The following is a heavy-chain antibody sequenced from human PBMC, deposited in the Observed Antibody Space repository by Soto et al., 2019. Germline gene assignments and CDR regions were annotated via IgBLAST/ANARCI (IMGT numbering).Heavy chain of an antibody. V-gene: IGHV3-23*01. J-gene: IGHJ4*02. Sequence: EVQLLESGGGLVQPGGSLRLSCAASGFTFSSYAMSWVRQAPGKGLEWVSAISGSGGSTYYADSVKGRFTISSDNSKNTLYLQMNSLRAEDTAVYYCAKVGSGWAEYTYYFDYWGQGTLVTVSS. CDR1: GFTFSSYA. D-gene: IGHD6-19*01. CDR2: ISGSGGST. CDR3: AKVGSGWAEYTYYFDY.